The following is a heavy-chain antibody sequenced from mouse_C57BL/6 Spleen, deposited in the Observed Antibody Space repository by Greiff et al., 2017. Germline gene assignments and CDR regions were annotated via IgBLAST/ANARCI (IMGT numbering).Heavy chain of an antibody. D-gene: IGHD1-1*01. J-gene: IGHJ4*01. V-gene: IGHV5-12*01. CDR2: ISNGGGST. Sequence: EVQVVESGGGLVQPGGSLKLSCAASGFTFSDYYMYWVRQTPEKRLEWVAYISNGGGSTYYPDTVKGRFTISRDNAKNTLYLQMSRLKSEDTAMYYCARGGPYYGSSFYYAMDYWGQGTSVTVSS. CDR3: ARGGPYYGSSFYYAMDY. CDR1: GFTFSDYY.